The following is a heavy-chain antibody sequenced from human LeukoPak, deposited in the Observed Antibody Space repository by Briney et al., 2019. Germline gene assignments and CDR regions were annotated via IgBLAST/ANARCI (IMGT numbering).Heavy chain of an antibody. CDR1: GGSISSSSYY. D-gene: IGHD3-22*01. J-gene: IGHJ4*02. CDR2: IYYSGST. V-gene: IGHV4-39*01. Sequence: SETLSLTCTVSGGSISSSSYYWGWIRQPPGKGLEWIGSIYYSGSTYYNPSLKSRVTISVGTSKNQFSLKLSSVTAADTAVYYCASSPYYYDSSGYPTPGYFDYWGQGTLVTVSS. CDR3: ASSPYYYDSSGYPTPGYFDY.